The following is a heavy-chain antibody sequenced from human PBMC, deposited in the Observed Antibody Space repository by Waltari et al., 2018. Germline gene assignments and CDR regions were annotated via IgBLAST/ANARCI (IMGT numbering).Heavy chain of an antibody. CDR2: INPNSGGT. CDR3: ARDRANGYSRPSDP. Sequence: QVQLVQSGAEVKKPGASVKVSCKASGYTFTGYYMHWVRQAPGQGLDWMGWINPNSGGTNYAQKFQGRFTMTRDTSISTAYMELSRLRSDDTAVYYCARDRANGYSRPSDPWGQGTLVTVSS. V-gene: IGHV1-2*02. D-gene: IGHD6-13*01. J-gene: IGHJ5*02. CDR1: GYTFTGYY.